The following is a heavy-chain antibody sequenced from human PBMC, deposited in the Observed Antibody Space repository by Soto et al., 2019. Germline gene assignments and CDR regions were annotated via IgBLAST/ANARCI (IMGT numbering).Heavy chain of an antibody. Sequence: GGSLRLSCAASGFTFSTYGMHWVRQAPGKGLEWVAVISYEGRNKYYVDSVKGRFTISRDNSKSTLYLQMNSLRAEDTAVYYCAKGTFKDTAMASGFWGQGTLVTVSS. J-gene: IGHJ4*02. CDR2: ISYEGRNK. V-gene: IGHV3-30*18. D-gene: IGHD5-18*01. CDR1: GFTFSTYG. CDR3: AKGTFKDTAMASGF.